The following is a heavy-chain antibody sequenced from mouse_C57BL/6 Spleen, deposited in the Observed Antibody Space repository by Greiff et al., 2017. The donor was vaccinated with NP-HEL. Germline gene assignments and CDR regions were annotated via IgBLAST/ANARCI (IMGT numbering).Heavy chain of an antibody. D-gene: IGHD2-4*01. J-gene: IGHJ3*01. CDR2: IYWDDDK. CDR3: ARSYYDYFAY. V-gene: IGHV8-12*01. CDR1: GFSLSTSGMG. Sequence: QVTLKESGPGILQPSQTLSLSCSSSGFSLSTSGMGVSWIRQPSGKGLEWLVHIYWDDDKRYNPFLKSRPTIAKDTSRNQVFLKITRVDTADTATYYCARSYYDYFAYWGQGTLVTVSA.